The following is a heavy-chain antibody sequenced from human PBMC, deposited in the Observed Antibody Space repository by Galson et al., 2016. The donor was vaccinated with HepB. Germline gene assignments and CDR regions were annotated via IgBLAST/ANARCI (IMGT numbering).Heavy chain of an antibody. CDR1: GFTFSTYS. Sequence: SLRLSCAASGFTFSTYSMNWVRQAPGKGLEWVSFISITSGYKYYEDSLKGRVTISRDNAKNSLYLQMNNLRAEDTAVYYCARPPEGDRRYFDLWGRGTLVTVSS. CDR3: ARPPEGDRRYFDL. J-gene: IGHJ2*01. V-gene: IGHV3-21*01. D-gene: IGHD3-16*01. CDR2: ISITSGYK.